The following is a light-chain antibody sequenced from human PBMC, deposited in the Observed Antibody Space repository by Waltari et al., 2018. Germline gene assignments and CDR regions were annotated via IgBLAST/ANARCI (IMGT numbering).Light chain of an antibody. CDR3: MKTLRLPSFS. J-gene: IGKJ4*01. V-gene: IGKV2D-29*01. CDR1: ASLLRSDGKTY. CDR2: EAS. Sequence: VVTQAPLSMFVTSGQPASTSCKSSASLLRSDGKTYLYWYLHKPGQPPRFLIYEASKRVSGVPERVSGRGSRTDFTLRISRVEAEDVGFYYCMKTLRLPSFSFGGGTKVEIK.